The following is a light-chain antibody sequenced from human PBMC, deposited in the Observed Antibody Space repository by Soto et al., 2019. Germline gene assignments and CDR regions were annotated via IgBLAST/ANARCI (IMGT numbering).Light chain of an antibody. CDR3: TSYVGSNIWV. J-gene: IGLJ3*02. CDR2: EVS. V-gene: IGLV2-8*01. Sequence: QSVLTQPPSASGSPGQAVTISCTGTSSDVGAYKYVSWYQQYPGKDPKLRIYEVSKRPSGVPDRFSGSKAGNTASMTVYGLQAEDEADYYCTSYVGSNIWVFGGGTKLTV. CDR1: SSDVGAYKY.